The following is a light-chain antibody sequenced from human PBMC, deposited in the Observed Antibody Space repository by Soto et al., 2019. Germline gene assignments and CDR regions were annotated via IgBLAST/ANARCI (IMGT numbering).Light chain of an antibody. CDR2: RND. CDR3: AAWDDSLNVV. CDR1: NSNIGPNY. J-gene: IGLJ2*01. V-gene: IGLV1-47*01. Sequence: QSVLTQPPSASGTPGQRVTISCSGSNSNIGPNYVYWYQHLPGTAPKLLIYRNDKRPSGVPDRFSGSKSGTSGSLAISGLRSEDEADYYCAAWDDSLNVVFGGGTKLTVL.